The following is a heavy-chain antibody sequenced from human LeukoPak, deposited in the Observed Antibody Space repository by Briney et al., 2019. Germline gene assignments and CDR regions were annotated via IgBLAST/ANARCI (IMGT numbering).Heavy chain of an antibody. V-gene: IGHV4-59*08. J-gene: IGHJ6*03. CDR2: TYYSGST. Sequence: SETLSLTCTVSGGSISSYYWSWIRQPPGKGLEWIGYTYYSGSTNYNPSLKSRVTISVDTSKNQFSLKLSSVTAADTAVYYCGVGASYYYYMDVWGKGTTVTVSS. CDR3: GVGASYYYYMDV. CDR1: GGSISSYY. D-gene: IGHD3-16*01.